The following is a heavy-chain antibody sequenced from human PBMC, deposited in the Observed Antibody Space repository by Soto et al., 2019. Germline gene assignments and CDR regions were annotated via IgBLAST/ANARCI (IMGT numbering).Heavy chain of an antibody. CDR2: INDSGSS. CDR3: ARRWGLGGQYYHYYMAV. J-gene: IGHJ6*03. CDR1: GGSFSGYY. V-gene: IGHV4-34*01. D-gene: IGHD3-16*01. Sequence: QVQLQQWGAGLLKPSETLSLTCAVYGGSFSGYYWSWIRQPPGRGVEWIGEINDSGSSNYNPSLQSRLTIPVDPSKNQSPLKLSSLTAADTAVYYRARRWGLGGQYYHYYMAVWGKGTTVTVSS.